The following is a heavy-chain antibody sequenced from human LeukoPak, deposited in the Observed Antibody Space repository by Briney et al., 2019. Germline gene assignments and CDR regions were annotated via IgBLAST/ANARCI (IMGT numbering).Heavy chain of an antibody. J-gene: IGHJ4*02. CDR3: AKDLDIVATITGN. V-gene: IGHV3-23*01. CDR2: VSGSGGST. CDR1: GFTFSSYA. D-gene: IGHD5-12*01. Sequence: GGSLRLPCAASGFTFSSYAMSWVRQAPGKGLEWVSGVSGSGGSTYYADSVKGRFTISRDNSKNTLYLQMNSLRAEDTAVYYCAKDLDIVATITGNWGQGTLVTDSS.